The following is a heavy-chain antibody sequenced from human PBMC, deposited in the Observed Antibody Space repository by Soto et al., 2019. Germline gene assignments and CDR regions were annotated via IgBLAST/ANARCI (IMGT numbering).Heavy chain of an antibody. CDR3: ARARVRGVSPDYDF. CDR2: IYYTGST. V-gene: IGHV4-59*02. J-gene: IGHJ4*02. D-gene: IGHD2-8*01. CDR1: GGYVHSYY. Sequence: AETLSLTCSVSGGYVHSYYWSWLRQSPGRGLEWIAYIYYTGSTKYNPSLKSRATISLDTSKNEVYLKMTSVTAADTAVYYCARARVRGVSPDYDFWGQGTQVTVSS.